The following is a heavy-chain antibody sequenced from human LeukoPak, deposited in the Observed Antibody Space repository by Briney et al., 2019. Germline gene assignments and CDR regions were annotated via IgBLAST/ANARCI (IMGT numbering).Heavy chain of an antibody. D-gene: IGHD3-9*01. J-gene: IGHJ5*02. CDR3: ARKVGYYDILTGYYTLENWFAP. Sequence: SETLSLTCTVSGGSISSSSYYWGWIRQPPGKGLEWIGSIYYNGSTYYNPSLKSRVTISVDTSKNQFSLKLSSVTAADTAVYYCARKVGYYDILTGYYTLENWFAPWGQGTLVTVSS. V-gene: IGHV4-39*01. CDR1: GGSISSSSYY. CDR2: IYYNGST.